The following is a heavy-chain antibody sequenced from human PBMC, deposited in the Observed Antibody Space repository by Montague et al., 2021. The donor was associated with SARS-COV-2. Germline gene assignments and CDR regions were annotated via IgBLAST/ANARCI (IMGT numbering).Heavy chain of an antibody. V-gene: IGHV3-53*01. D-gene: IGHD5-18*01. CDR3: ARGAAMVTILYYYYGMDV. CDR1: GFTVSSNY. Sequence: SRRLSCAASGFTVSSNYMSWVRQAPGKGLEWVSVIYSGGSTYYADSVKGRFTISRDNSKNTLYLQMNSLRAEDTAVYYCARGAAMVTILYYYYGMDVWGQGTTVTVSS. J-gene: IGHJ6*02. CDR2: IYSGGST.